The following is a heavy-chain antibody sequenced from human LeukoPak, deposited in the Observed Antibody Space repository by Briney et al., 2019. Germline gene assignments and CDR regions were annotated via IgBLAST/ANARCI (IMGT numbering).Heavy chain of an antibody. CDR3: ARGGSYNYDILTGYYLLFDY. J-gene: IGHJ4*02. Sequence: PSETLSLTRTVSGGSISRSSYYWGWIRQPPGKGLEWIGSIYYSGSTYYNPSLKSRVTISVDTSKNQFSLKLSSVTAADTAVYYCARGGSYNYDILTGYYLLFDYWGQGAPVTVSS. CDR2: IYYSGST. V-gene: IGHV4-39*01. CDR1: GGSISRSSYY. D-gene: IGHD3-9*01.